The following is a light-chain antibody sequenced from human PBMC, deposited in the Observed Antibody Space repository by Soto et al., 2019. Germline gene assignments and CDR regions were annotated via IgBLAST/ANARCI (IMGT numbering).Light chain of an antibody. CDR3: QQRSNWPLFT. V-gene: IGKV3-11*01. Sequence: EIVLTQSPATLSLSPGERGTLSCRASQGISTYLAWYRQKPGQAPRLLIYDASNRATGIPARFSGSGSGTNFTLTISSLEPEEFAVYYCQQRSNWPLFTFGPGTKVDIK. J-gene: IGKJ3*01. CDR2: DAS. CDR1: QGISTY.